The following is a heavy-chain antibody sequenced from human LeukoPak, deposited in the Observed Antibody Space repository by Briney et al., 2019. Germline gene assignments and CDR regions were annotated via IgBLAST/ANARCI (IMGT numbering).Heavy chain of an antibody. CDR3: ARGVGSAINKEAFDI. Sequence: ASVKVSCKASGYSYTSCDVNWVRQAPGQGLEWMGWFNPKSGNAGYAQKFQGRVTMTGNISMTTAYMELNSLTSEDTAVYYCARGVGSAINKEAFDIWGQGTVVTVSS. CDR1: GYSYTSCD. J-gene: IGHJ3*02. CDR2: FNPKSGNA. V-gene: IGHV1-8*01. D-gene: IGHD6-25*01.